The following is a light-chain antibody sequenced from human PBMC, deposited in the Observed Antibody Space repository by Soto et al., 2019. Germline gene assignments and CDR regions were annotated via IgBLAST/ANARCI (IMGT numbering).Light chain of an antibody. V-gene: IGKV3D-20*02. CDR2: GAS. CDR3: QQRSNWPFLT. Sequence: EIVLTQSPGTLSLSPGERATLSCRASQSVSSSYLAWYQQKPGQAPRLLIYGASTRATGIPARFSGSGSGTEFTLTISNLQSEDFAVYHCQQRSNWPFLTFGGGTKVDIK. J-gene: IGKJ4*01. CDR1: QSVSSSY.